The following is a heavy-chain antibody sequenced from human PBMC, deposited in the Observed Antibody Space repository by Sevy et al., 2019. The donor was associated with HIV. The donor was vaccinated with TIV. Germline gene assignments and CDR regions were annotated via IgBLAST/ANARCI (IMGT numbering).Heavy chain of an antibody. J-gene: IGHJ4*02. CDR1: RFTFSNYG. Sequence: GGSLRLSCAVSRFTFSNYGMHWVRQAPGKGLEWVALISYDGSNKHYADSVKGRFTISRDNVKNTLFLDMNSVRAEDTDIYYCAKDAGTYYLTYYFDFWGQGTLVTVSS. D-gene: IGHD1-26*01. CDR2: ISYDGSNK. V-gene: IGHV3-33*05. CDR3: AKDAGTYYLTYYFDF.